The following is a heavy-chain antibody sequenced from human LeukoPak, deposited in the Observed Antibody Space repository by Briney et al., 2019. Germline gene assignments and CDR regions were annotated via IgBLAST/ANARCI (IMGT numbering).Heavy chain of an antibody. D-gene: IGHD3-10*01. CDR2: TKPSGRT. V-gene: IGHV4-34*01. J-gene: IGHJ6*03. CDR3: ARRDYLDHFYYIDV. CDR1: GGSFNDYY. Sequence: PSETLSLTCAVYGGSFNDYYWIWIRQPPGKGLEWIGETKPSGRTNYNPSLESRVTISVDTSKNHFSLKLSSVTAADTDVYYCARRDYLDHFYYIDVWDKGNTVTVSS.